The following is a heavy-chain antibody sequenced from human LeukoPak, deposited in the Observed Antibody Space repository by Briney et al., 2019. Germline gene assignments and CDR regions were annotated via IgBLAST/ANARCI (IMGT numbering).Heavy chain of an antibody. Sequence: GRSLRLSCAASGFTFSSYAMHWVRQAPGKGLEWVAVISYDGSNKYYADSVKGRFTISRDNSKNTLYLQMNSLRAEDTAVYYCAKDRITMVRGVASWGQGTLVTVSS. CDR1: GFTFSSYA. J-gene: IGHJ4*02. V-gene: IGHV3-30*04. D-gene: IGHD3-10*01. CDR2: ISYDGSNK. CDR3: AKDRITMVRGVAS.